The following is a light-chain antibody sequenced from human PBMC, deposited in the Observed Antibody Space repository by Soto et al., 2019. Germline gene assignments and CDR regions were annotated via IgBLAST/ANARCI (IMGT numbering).Light chain of an antibody. J-gene: IGKJ3*01. CDR1: QSVSSY. Sequence: EIVLTQSPATLSLSPGERATLSCRASQSVSSYLAWYQQKPGQAPRLLIYDASNRATGIPARFSGSVSGTAFTLTISSLEPEDFAVYYCQQRSNWVFTLGPGTKVDIK. CDR3: QQRSNWVFT. CDR2: DAS. V-gene: IGKV3-11*01.